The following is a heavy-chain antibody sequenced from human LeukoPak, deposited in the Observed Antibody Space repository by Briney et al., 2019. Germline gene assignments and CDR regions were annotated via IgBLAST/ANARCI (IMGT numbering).Heavy chain of an antibody. J-gene: IGHJ4*02. D-gene: IGHD2-15*01. V-gene: IGHV3-48*04. Sequence: HTGGSLRLSCAASGFTFSSYSMNWVRQAPGKGLEWISYITSTSSTIYYADSVKGRFTISRDNSKNSLYLQMNSLRTDDTAFYYCAKADIGVLVAASPGDYWGQGTLVTVSS. CDR2: ITSTSSTI. CDR3: AKADIGVLVAASPGDY. CDR1: GFTFSSYS.